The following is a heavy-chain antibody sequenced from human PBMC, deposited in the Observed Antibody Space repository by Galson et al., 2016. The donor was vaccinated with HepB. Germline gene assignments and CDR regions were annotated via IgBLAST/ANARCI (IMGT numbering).Heavy chain of an antibody. V-gene: IGHV4-4*02. CDR3: ARQNYYGMDV. CDR2: TDQSGTT. J-gene: IGHJ6*02. D-gene: IGHD2/OR15-2a*01. CDR1: GGSISSINW. Sequence: SETLSLTCTVSGGSISSINWWTWVRQPPGKGLEWIGETDQSGTTNYNPSLKSRVTISVDKSKNQFSLTMTSVTAADTAVYFCARQNYYGMDVWGQGTTVTVSS.